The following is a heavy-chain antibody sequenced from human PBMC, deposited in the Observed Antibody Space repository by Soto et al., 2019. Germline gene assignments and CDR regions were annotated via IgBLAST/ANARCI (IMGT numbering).Heavy chain of an antibody. CDR1: GLTFSSYA. D-gene: IGHD2-15*01. Sequence: EEQLLESGGGLVQPGGSLRLSCAASGLTFSSYAMSWVRQAPGKGLEWVSAITTGGHSTYYADSVKGRFTISRDNSKNTLFLQMNSLRADDTAVYYCARAVGFCGGGGCYPHWFDTWGQGTLVTVSS. J-gene: IGHJ5*02. V-gene: IGHV3-23*01. CDR3: ARAVGFCGGGGCYPHWFDT. CDR2: ITTGGHST.